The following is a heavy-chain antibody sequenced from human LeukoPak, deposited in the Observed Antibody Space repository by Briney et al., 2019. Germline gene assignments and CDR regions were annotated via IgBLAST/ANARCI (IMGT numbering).Heavy chain of an antibody. CDR1: GGSFSGYY. CDR2: INHSGST. V-gene: IGHV4-34*01. CDR3: ARPKYSSSWYFDY. J-gene: IGHJ4*02. Sequence: SETLSLTCAVYGGSFSGYYWSWIRQPPGKGLEWIGEINHSGSTNYNPSLKSRVTISVDTSKNRFSLKLSSVTAADTAVYYCARPKYSSSWYFDYWGQGTLVTVSS. D-gene: IGHD6-13*01.